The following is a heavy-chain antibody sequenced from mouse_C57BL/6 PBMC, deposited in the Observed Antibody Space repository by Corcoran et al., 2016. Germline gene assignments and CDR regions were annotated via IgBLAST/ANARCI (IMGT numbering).Heavy chain of an antibody. J-gene: IGHJ2*01. Sequence: EVQLQQSGPELVKPGASVKISCKASGYTFTDYYMNWVKQSHGKSLEWIGDINPINGGTSYNQKFKGKATLTVDKSSSTAYMELRSLTSEDSAVYYCARVPIYYDYDGDYWGQGTTLTVSS. D-gene: IGHD2-4*01. CDR3: ARVPIYYDYDGDY. CDR2: INPINGGT. V-gene: IGHV1-26*01. CDR1: GYTFTDYY.